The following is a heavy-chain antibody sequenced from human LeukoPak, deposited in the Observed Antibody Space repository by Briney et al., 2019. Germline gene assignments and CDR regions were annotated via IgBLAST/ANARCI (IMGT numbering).Heavy chain of an antibody. V-gene: IGHV3-23*01. J-gene: IGHJ3*02. CDR3: AKDHPYYYDSSAFDAFDI. CDR2: ISGSGGRT. D-gene: IGHD3-22*01. Sequence: GGSLRLSCAASGFTFSSYAMSWVRQAPGKGLEWVSAISGSGGRTYYADSVKGRFTISRDNSKNTLYLQMNSLRAEDTAVYYCAKDHPYYYDSSAFDAFDIWGQGTMVTVSS. CDR1: GFTFSSYA.